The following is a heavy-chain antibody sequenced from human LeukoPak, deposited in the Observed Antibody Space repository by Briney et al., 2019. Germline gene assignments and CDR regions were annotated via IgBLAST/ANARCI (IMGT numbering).Heavy chain of an antibody. CDR2: INHSGST. Sequence: SQTLSLTCTVSGGSISSGGYYWSWIRQPPGKGLEWIGEINHSGSTNYNPSLKSRVTISVDTSKNQFSLKLSSVTAADTAVYYCARGRRYRSHFDYWGQGTLVTVSS. J-gene: IGHJ4*02. CDR1: GGSISSGGYY. CDR3: ARGRRYRSHFDY. V-gene: IGHV4-30-2*01. D-gene: IGHD5-18*01.